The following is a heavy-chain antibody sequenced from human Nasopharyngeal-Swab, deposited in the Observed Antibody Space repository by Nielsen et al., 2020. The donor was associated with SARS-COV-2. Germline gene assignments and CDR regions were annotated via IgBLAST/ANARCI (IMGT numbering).Heavy chain of an antibody. CDR2: ISAYNGNT. D-gene: IGHD3-22*01. Sequence: ASVKVSCKASGYTFTSYGISWVRQAPGKGLEWMGWISAYNGNTNYAQKLQGRVTMTTDTSTSTAYMELRSLRSDDTAVYYCARRSSRDYYDSSGYEDYWGQGTLVTVSS. CDR3: ARRSSRDYYDSSGYEDY. CDR1: GYTFTSYG. J-gene: IGHJ4*02. V-gene: IGHV1-18*01.